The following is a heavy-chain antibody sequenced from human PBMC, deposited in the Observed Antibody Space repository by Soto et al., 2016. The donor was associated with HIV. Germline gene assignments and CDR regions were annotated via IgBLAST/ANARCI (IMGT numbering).Heavy chain of an antibody. V-gene: IGHV4-59*01. D-gene: IGHD3-9*01. CDR3: ARVVNYRTDWQTSKWGARNY. CDR2: STIVGVP. CDR1: GASISNYY. Sequence: QVQLQESGPGLVKPSETLSLTCSVSGASISNYYWSWIRQPLGKDWSGLEMSTIVGVPTTIPPQESSHHISRHVEEQFSLKLTSVNDNRHGRNINCARVVNYRTDWQTSKWGARNYVGQGIRGLRL. J-gene: IGHJ4*02.